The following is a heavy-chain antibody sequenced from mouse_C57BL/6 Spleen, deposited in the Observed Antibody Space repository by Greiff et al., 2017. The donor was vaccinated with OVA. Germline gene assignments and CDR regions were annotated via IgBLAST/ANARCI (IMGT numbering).Heavy chain of an antibody. CDR2: INPNNGGT. CDR1: GYTFTDYY. Sequence: EVQLQQSGPELVKPGASVKISCKASGYTFTDYYMNWVKQSHGKSLEWIGDINPNNGGTSYNQKFKGKATLTVDKSSSTDYMELRSLTSEDSAVYYCARHDYDEACMDYWGQGTSVTVSS. J-gene: IGHJ4*01. CDR3: ARHDYDEACMDY. D-gene: IGHD2-4*01. V-gene: IGHV1-26*01.